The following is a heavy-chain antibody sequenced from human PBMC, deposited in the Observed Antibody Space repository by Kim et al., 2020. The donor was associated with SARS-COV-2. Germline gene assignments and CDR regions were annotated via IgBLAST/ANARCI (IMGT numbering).Heavy chain of an antibody. Sequence: SVKVSCKASGGTFSSYAISWVRQAPGQGLEWMGRIIPILGIANYAQKFQGRVTITADKSTSTAYMELSSLRSEGTAVYYCARDNGIAARPDWFDPWGQGTLVTVSS. CDR1: GGTFSSYA. CDR2: IIPILGIA. CDR3: ARDNGIAARPDWFDP. D-gene: IGHD6-6*01. V-gene: IGHV1-69*04. J-gene: IGHJ5*02.